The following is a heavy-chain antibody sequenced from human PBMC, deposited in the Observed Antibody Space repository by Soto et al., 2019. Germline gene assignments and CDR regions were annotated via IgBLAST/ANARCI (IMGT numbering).Heavy chain of an antibody. CDR2: IYYTGGT. J-gene: IGHJ6*02. CDR3: ARHHRYFYYMDV. V-gene: IGHV4-39*01. Sequence: SETLSLTCVVSSGSINITNSYWAWIRQPPGKGLEWIGNIYYTGGTYYNPSLRSRVTTSIDTSKSQFSLKLRSVTASDTALYFCARHHRYFYYMDVWGQGTTVTVSS. CDR1: SGSINITNSY.